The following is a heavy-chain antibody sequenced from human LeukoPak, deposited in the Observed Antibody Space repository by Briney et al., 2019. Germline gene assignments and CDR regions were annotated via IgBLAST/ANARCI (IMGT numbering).Heavy chain of an antibody. J-gene: IGHJ6*02. CDR3: AKSYGDYEPGGPYYYRMDV. CDR2: ISYDGSNK. CDR1: GFTFSSYG. V-gene: IGHV3-30*18. Sequence: GGSLRLSCAASGFTFSSYGMHWVRQAPGKGLEWVAVISYDGSNKYYADSVKGRFTISRDNSKNTLYLQMNSLSGEDRAVYYCAKSYGDYEPGGPYYYRMDVWGQGTTVTVSS. D-gene: IGHD4-17*01.